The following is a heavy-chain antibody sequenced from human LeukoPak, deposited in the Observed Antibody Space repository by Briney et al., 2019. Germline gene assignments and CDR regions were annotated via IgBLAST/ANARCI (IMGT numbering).Heavy chain of an antibody. V-gene: IGHV4-39*01. CDR3: ASDKGYSNNYFDY. Sequence: SETLSLTCTVSGGSNSTTGYYWAWIRQPPGKGLEWIASIYYSGSTYYNSSLKSRVTISVDTSRNQFSLKLSSVTAADTALYYCASDKGYSNNYFDYWGQGTLVTVSS. J-gene: IGHJ4*01. D-gene: IGHD6-13*01. CDR2: IYYSGST. CDR1: GGSNSTTGYY.